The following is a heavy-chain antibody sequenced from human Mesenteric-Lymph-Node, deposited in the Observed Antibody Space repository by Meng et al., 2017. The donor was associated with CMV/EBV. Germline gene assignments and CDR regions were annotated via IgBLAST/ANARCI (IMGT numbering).Heavy chain of an antibody. D-gene: IGHD3/OR15-3a*01. CDR2: IATGGPPT. CDR3: ARKSGSDFCYDY. V-gene: IGHV3-23*01. J-gene: IGHJ4*02. Sequence: GESLKISCGASGFTFSSHSMYWVRQAPGRGLEWVSSIATGGPPTFYTDSVKGRFTISRDNSRNTLYLQMTSLRAEDTAIYYCARKSGSDFCYDYWGQGTLVTVSS. CDR1: GFTFSSHS.